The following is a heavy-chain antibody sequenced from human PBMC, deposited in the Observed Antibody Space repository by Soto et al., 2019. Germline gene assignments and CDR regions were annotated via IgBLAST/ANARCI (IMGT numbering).Heavy chain of an antibody. Sequence: ASVKVSCKASGYTFTGYYMHWVRQAPGQGLEWMGWINPNSGGTNYAQKFQGRVTMTRDTSISTAYMELSRLRSDDTAVYYCARVGRSGYAKYYYYGMDVWGQGTTVTVS. CDR1: GYTFTGYY. V-gene: IGHV1-2*02. D-gene: IGHD5-12*01. J-gene: IGHJ6*02. CDR2: INPNSGGT. CDR3: ARVGRSGYAKYYYYGMDV.